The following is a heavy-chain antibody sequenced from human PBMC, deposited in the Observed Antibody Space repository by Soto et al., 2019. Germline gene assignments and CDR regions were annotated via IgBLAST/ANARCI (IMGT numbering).Heavy chain of an antibody. CDR3: AGSSGTSYIWFDP. Sequence: QVQLVQSGAEVKKPGASVKVSCKASGYTFTSYGISWVRQAPGQGLEWMGWISAYNGNTNYAQELQGRVTMTTDTSPSTAYKEVRRLRSGRTAVDYWAGSSGTSYIWFDPWGQGTLVTVSS. CDR2: ISAYNGNT. CDR1: GYTFTSYG. J-gene: IGHJ5*02. D-gene: IGHD1-26*01. V-gene: IGHV1-18*01.